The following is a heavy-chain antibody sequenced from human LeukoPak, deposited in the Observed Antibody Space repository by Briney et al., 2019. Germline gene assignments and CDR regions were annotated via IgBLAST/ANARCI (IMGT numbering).Heavy chain of an antibody. CDR1: GFTFSSYS. CDR2: ISSSSSYI. V-gene: IGHV3-21*01. D-gene: IGHD3-9*01. CDR3: ARESYYDILTGSYYYYYYMDV. J-gene: IGHJ6*03. Sequence: GGSLRLSCAASGFTFSSYSMNWVRQAPGKGLEWVSSISSSSSYIYYADSVKGRFTISGDNAKNSLYLQMNSLRAEDTAVYYCARESYYDILTGSYYYYYYMDVWGKGTTVTVSS.